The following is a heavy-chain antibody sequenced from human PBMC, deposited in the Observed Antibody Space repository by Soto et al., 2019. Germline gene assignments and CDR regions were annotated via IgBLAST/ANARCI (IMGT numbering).Heavy chain of an antibody. CDR2: IYHSGST. CDR1: GYSISSGYY. D-gene: IGHD3-10*01. J-gene: IGHJ6*02. CDR3: ARVGGYGMDV. Sequence: PSETLSLTCAVSGYSISSGYYWDWIRQPPGKGLEWIGSIYHSGSTYNNPSLKSRVTISVDTSKNQFSLKLSSVTAADTAVYYCARVGGYGMDVWGQGTTVTVSS. V-gene: IGHV4-38-2*01.